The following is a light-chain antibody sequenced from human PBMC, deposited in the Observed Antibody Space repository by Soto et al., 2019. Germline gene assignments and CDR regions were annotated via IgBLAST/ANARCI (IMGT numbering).Light chain of an antibody. CDR2: GAS. Sequence: EIVMTQSPATLSVSPGEGVTLSCRASQSVRSNLAWYQQKPGQSPRLLIYGASTRATGIPARFSGSGFGTDFTLTISSLEPEDAAVYYCQQRSNWPPITFGQGTRLEI. CDR3: QQRSNWPPIT. J-gene: IGKJ5*01. V-gene: IGKV3-11*01. CDR1: QSVRSN.